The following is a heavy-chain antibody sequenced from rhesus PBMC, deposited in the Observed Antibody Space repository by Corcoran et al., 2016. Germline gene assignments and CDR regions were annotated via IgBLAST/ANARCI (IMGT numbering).Heavy chain of an antibody. CDR3: ARGNIWTGYGLDS. Sequence: QVQLQESGPGLVKPSETLSLTCTVSGGSISDSYYWSWSRQLPGKGLEWIGENNGNSGTPTYNPPLNLPSTLSNDASNSHFSLKRSSVTAADTAVYYCARGNIWTGYGLDSWGQGVVVTVSS. CDR2: NNGNSGTP. D-gene: IGHD3-3*01. CDR1: GGSISDSYY. J-gene: IGHJ6*01. V-gene: IGHV4-143*01.